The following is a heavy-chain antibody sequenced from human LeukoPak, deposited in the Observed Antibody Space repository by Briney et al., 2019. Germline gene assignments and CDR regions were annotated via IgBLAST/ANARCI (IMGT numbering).Heavy chain of an antibody. J-gene: IGHJ2*01. D-gene: IGHD3-16*02. Sequence: SETLSLTCSVSGGSISSLYWSWIRQPPGKGLEWIGYINYSGSTNYIPSLKSRVSISVDTSKNQFSLNLSSVTAADTAVYYCARARDYVWGSYRYWYFDLWGRGTLVTVSS. CDR1: GGSISSLY. CDR2: INYSGST. V-gene: IGHV4-59*01. CDR3: ARARDYVWGSYRYWYFDL.